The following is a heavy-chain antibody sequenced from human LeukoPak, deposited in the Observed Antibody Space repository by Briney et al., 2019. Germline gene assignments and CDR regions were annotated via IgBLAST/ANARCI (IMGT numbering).Heavy chain of an antibody. D-gene: IGHD3-10*01. Sequence: GGSLRLSYAASGFTFSSYAMSWVRQAPGKGLEWVSAISGSGGNTYYADSVKGRFTISRDNSKNTVYLQMNSLRVDDTAMYYCARGPDPVVRGPRRAFDLWGQGTMVTVSS. CDR3: ARGPDPVVRGPRRAFDL. J-gene: IGHJ3*01. CDR2: ISGSGGNT. V-gene: IGHV3-23*01. CDR1: GFTFSSYA.